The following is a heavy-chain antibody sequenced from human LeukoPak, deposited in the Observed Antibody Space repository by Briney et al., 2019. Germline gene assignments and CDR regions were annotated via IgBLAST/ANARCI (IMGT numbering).Heavy chain of an antibody. CDR1: GFTFSSYW. J-gene: IGHJ4*02. D-gene: IGHD5-18*01. CDR3: VRDRSYGAFDY. CDR2: INTDGSST. Sequence: GGSLRLSCAASGFTFSSYWMHWVRQAPGKGLVWVSRINTDGSSTSYADSVRGRFTISRDSAKNSLYLQMNSLRAEDTAFYHCVRDRSYGAFDYWGQGTLVTVSS. V-gene: IGHV3-74*01.